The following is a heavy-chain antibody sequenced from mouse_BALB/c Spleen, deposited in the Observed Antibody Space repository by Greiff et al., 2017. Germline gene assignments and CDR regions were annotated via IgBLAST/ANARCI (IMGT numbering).Heavy chain of an antibody. V-gene: IGHV5-17*02. CDR2: ISSGSSTI. CDR1: GFTFSSFG. CDR3: TGYGTDYFDD. Sequence: EVHLVESGGGLVQPGGSRKLSCAASGFTFSSFGMHWVRQAPEKGLEWVAYISSGSSTIYYADTVKGRFTISRDNPKNTLFLQMTSLRSEDTAMYYCTGYGTDYFDDWGQGTTLTVSS. J-gene: IGHJ2*01. D-gene: IGHD2-10*02.